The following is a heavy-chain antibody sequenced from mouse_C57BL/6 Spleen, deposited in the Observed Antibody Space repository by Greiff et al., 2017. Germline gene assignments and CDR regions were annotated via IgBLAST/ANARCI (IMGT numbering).Heavy chain of an antibody. CDR1: GYTFTEYT. J-gene: IGHJ4*01. V-gene: IGHV1-62-2*01. Sequence: VQLQQSGAELVKPGASVKLSCKASGYTFTEYTIHWVKQRSGQGLEWIGWCYPGSGSIKYNEKFKDKATLTADKSSSTVYMELSRLTSEDSAVYFCARHEVYYSNHAGAMDYWGQGTSVTVSS. CDR2: CYPGSGSI. CDR3: ARHEVYYSNHAGAMDY. D-gene: IGHD2-5*01.